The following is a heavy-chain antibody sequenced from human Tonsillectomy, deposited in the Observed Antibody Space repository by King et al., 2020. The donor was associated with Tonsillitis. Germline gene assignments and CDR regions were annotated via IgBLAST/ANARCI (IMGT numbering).Heavy chain of an antibody. J-gene: IGHJ4*02. V-gene: IGHV1-18*01. CDR3: ARVLSGYYYFDY. Sequence: VQLVESGAEVKKPGASMKVSCKTSGYTFGSYGLNWVRQAPGQGPEWMGWISPSNDKTNYAQKFQGRVTMTTDTSTSTAYMELRSLRSDDTAVYYCARVLSGYYYFDYWGQGPLVTVSS. CDR1: GYTFGSYG. CDR2: ISPSNDKT. D-gene: IGHD5-12*01.